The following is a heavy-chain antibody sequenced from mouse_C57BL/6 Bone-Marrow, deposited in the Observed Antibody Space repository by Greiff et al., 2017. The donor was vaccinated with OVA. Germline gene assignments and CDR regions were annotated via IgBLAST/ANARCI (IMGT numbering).Heavy chain of an antibody. Sequence: VHVKQSGPELVKPGASVKISCKASGYSFTDYNMNWVKQSNGKSLEWIGVINPNYGTTSYNQKFKDKATLTVDQSSSTAYMQLNSLTSEDSAVYYCAFYYGSSYRYFDVWGTGTTVTVSS. CDR1: GYSFTDYN. V-gene: IGHV1-39*01. CDR3: AFYYGSSYRYFDV. J-gene: IGHJ1*03. CDR2: INPNYGTT. D-gene: IGHD1-1*01.